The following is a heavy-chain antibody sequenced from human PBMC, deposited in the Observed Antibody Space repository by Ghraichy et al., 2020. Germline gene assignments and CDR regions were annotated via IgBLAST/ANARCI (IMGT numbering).Heavy chain of an antibody. CDR3: ARAPTYYYDSSGYFQH. J-gene: IGHJ1*01. Sequence: ASVKVSCKASGYTFTSYGISWVRQAPGQGLEWMGWISAYNGNTNYAQKLQGRVTMTTDTSTSTAYMELRSLRSDDTAVYYCARAPTYYYDSSGYFQHWGQGTLVTVSS. CDR1: GYTFTSYG. V-gene: IGHV1-18*01. D-gene: IGHD3-22*01. CDR2: ISAYNGNT.